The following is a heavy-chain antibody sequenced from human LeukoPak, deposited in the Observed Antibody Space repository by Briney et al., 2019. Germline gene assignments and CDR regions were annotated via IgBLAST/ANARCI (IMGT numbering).Heavy chain of an antibody. CDR1: GGSISSYY. D-gene: IGHD6-6*01. Sequence: PSETLSLTCTVSGGSISSYYWSCSLQPPGKGLEWIGYIYYTGSTNYNPSLKSRVTMFVDMSKNQFSLRLSSVTAADTAVYYCARHRAYSNSSPFDYWGQGTLVTVSS. CDR3: ARHRAYSNSSPFDY. V-gene: IGHV4-59*08. CDR2: IYYTGST. J-gene: IGHJ4*02.